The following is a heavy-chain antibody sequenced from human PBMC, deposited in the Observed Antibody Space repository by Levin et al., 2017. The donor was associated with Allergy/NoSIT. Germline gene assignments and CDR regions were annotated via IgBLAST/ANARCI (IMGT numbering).Heavy chain of an antibody. CDR3: ARDHYDILTGYYRGYGMDV. D-gene: IGHD3-9*01. CDR2: IYSGGRI. J-gene: IGHJ6*02. V-gene: IGHV3-53*01. Sequence: TGESLKISCAASGFTISSHYMSWVRQAPGKGLEWVSVIYSGGRIYYADSVKGRFTISRDNSKNTLDLQMNSLRAEDTAVYYCARDHYDILTGYYRGYGMDVWGQGTTVTVSS. CDR1: GFTISSHY.